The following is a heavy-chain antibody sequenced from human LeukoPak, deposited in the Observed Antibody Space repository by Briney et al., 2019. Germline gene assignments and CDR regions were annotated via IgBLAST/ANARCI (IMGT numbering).Heavy chain of an antibody. V-gene: IGHV3-66*01. CDR1: GFTVSSNY. Sequence: PGGSLRLSCAASGFTVSSNYMSWVRQAPGKGLEWVSILYSGGSTYYADSVKGRFTISRDNSKNTLYLQMNSLRAEDTAVYYCARDNECLVGVYYYYGMDFWGQGTTVTVSS. CDR2: LYSGGST. CDR3: ARDNECLVGVYYYYGMDF. D-gene: IGHD6-19*01. J-gene: IGHJ6*02.